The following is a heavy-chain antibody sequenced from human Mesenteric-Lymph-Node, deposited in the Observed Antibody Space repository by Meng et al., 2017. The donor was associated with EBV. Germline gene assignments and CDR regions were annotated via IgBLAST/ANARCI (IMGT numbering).Heavy chain of an antibody. CDR2: IYYSGST. Sequence: LQLRASGPVRVKLAVTLSLTGMVSGGPISSSSYDWGWIRQPPGKGLEWIGSIYYSGSTYYNPSLKSRVTISVDTSKNQFSLKLSSVTAADTAVYYCARVNDSSGYLDYWGQGTLVTVSS. D-gene: IGHD3-22*01. V-gene: IGHV4-39*07. CDR3: ARVNDSSGYLDY. CDR1: GGPISSSSYD. J-gene: IGHJ4*02.